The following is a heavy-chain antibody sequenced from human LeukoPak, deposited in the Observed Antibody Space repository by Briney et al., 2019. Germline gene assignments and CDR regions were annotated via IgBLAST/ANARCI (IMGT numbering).Heavy chain of an antibody. Sequence: GGPLRLSCEVSGFDFSTYSMNWVRQAPGKGLEWVSSISGSSSYKFYADSVKGRFTISRDNAKNSLYLQMNSLRAEDTAVYYCARNGYDAFDIWGQGTMVTVSS. CDR2: ISGSSSYK. CDR3: ARNGYDAFDI. V-gene: IGHV3-21*01. J-gene: IGHJ3*02. CDR1: GFDFSTYS. D-gene: IGHD2-8*01.